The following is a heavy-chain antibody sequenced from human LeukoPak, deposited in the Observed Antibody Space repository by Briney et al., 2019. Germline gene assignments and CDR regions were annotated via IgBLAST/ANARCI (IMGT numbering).Heavy chain of an antibody. V-gene: IGHV4-4*02. J-gene: IGHJ5*02. CDR2: IYHSGST. D-gene: IGHD2-15*01. CDR1: GGSISSSNW. Sequence: SGTLSLTCAVSGGSISSSNWWSWVRQPPGKGLEWIGEIYHSGSTNYNPSLKSRVTISVDKSKNQFSLKLSSVTAADTAVYYCARVDCSGGSCYYGWFDPWGQGTLVTVSS. CDR3: ARVDCSGGSCYYGWFDP.